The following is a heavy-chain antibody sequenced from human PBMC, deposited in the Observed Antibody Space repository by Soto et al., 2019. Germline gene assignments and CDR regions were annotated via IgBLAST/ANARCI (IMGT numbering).Heavy chain of an antibody. CDR1: GGSFSGYY. D-gene: IGHD1-7*01. CDR2: INHSGST. V-gene: IGHV4-34*01. CDR3: ARGAGTTYYYYGMDV. Sequence: SETLSLTCAVYGGSFSGYYWSWIRQPPGKGLEWIGEINHSGSTNYNPSLKSRVTISVDTSKNQFSLKLSSVTAADTAVYYCARGAGTTYYYYGMDVWGQGTTVTVSS. J-gene: IGHJ6*02.